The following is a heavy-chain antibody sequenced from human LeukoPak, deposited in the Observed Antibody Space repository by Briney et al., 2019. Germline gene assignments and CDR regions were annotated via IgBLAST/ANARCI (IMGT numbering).Heavy chain of an antibody. CDR3: ARAGPREYSGCDV. J-gene: IGHJ3*01. V-gene: IGHV4-59*01. Sequence: SETLSLTCTVSVVSISGSSWSWIRQPPRKGLEWIGYIHFTGTGKYNPSLKTRLSLSVDTSKTQLSLRLTSVTAADTAVYYCARAGPREYSGCDVWGQGTMVTVSS. CDR2: IHFTGTG. D-gene: IGHD5-12*01. CDR1: VVSISGSS.